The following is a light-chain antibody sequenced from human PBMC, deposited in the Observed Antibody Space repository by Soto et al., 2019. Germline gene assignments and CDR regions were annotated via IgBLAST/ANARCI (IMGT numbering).Light chain of an antibody. Sequence: EIVLTQSPGTLSLSPGKRATLSCRPSESISRDYLAWYQQRRGQAPRLLIYRASSGATGIPDRFSGSGSATDFTLTISRREPEDFAMYYCQQYSGVPYTVGQGTKLDIK. CDR3: QQYSGVPYT. J-gene: IGKJ2*01. CDR1: ESISRDY. CDR2: RAS. V-gene: IGKV3-20*01.